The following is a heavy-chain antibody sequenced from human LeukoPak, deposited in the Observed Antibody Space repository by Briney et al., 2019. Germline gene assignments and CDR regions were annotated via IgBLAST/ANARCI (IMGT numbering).Heavy chain of an antibody. CDR1: GYTFSGYN. V-gene: IGHV1-2*06. CDR3: ARGYNYGHDY. J-gene: IGHJ4*02. D-gene: IGHD5-18*01. CDR2: VISHSGGT. Sequence: GASVKVSCKASGYTFSGYNMHWARQAPGQGLEWMGRVISHSGGTNYAPRFQGRVTMTRDTSTSTAYMELSRLKSDDTAVYYCARGYNYGHDYWGQGTLVTVSS.